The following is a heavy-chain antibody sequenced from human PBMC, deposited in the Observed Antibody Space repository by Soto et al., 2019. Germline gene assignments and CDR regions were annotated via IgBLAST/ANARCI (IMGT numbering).Heavy chain of an antibody. V-gene: IGHV4-34*01. Sequence: QVQLQQWGAGLLKPSETLSLTCAVYGGSFSGYYWSWIRQPPGKGLEWIGEINHSGSTNYNPSLKGGVTISEDTSKIRFSRRLSSGTAGATVVFHCASGGKEASGAQAPLVTVPS. CDR2: INHSGST. CDR3: ASGGKEAS. J-gene: IGHJ4*02. CDR1: GGSFSGYY.